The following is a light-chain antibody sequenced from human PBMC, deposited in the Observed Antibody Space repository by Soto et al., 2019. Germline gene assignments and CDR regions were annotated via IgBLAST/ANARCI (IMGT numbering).Light chain of an antibody. CDR1: SSDVGGYNY. V-gene: IGLV2-14*01. J-gene: IGLJ1*01. CDR2: GVT. CDR3: SSYTSSSTPYV. Sequence: QSVLTQPASVSGSPGQSITISCTGTSSDVGGYNYVSWYQLHPVKAPKLMIYGVTNRPSGVSDRFSGSKSGNTASLTISGLLAEDEADYYCSSYTSSSTPYVFGTGTKVTVL.